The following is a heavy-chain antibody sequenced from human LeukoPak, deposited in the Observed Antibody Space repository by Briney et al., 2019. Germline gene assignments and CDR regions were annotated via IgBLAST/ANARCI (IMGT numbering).Heavy chain of an antibody. CDR3: ARGATGIAAADDY. Sequence: ASVKVSRKASGYTFTGYYMHWVRQAPGQGLEWMGWINPNSGGTNYAQKFQGRVTITRDTSISTAYMELSRLRSDDTAVYYCARGATGIAAADDYWGQGTLVTVSS. D-gene: IGHD6-13*01. V-gene: IGHV1-2*02. J-gene: IGHJ4*02. CDR1: GYTFTGYY. CDR2: INPNSGGT.